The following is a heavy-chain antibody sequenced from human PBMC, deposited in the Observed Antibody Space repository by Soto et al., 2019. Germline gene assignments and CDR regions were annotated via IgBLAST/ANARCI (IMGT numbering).Heavy chain of an antibody. Sequence: GGSLRLSCAASGFTFDDYAMYWVRRVPGKGLEWVSSISWNSNIVGYVDSVKGRFTISRDNAKNSLYLQMNSLRPEDTALYYCARGGPDGFCSGGRCYFDSCGQGTLVTVSS. CDR3: ARGGPDGFCSGGRCYFDS. J-gene: IGHJ4*02. CDR2: ISWNSNIV. D-gene: IGHD2-15*01. CDR1: GFTFDDYA. V-gene: IGHV3-9*01.